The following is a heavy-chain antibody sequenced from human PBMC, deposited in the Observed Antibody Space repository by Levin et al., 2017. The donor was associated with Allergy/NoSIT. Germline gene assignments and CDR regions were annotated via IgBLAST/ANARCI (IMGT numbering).Heavy chain of an antibody. CDR1: GFTFSSYG. CDR2: IWYDGSNK. D-gene: IGHD6-13*01. CDR3: ARDGSSWYGDFDY. J-gene: IGHJ4*02. Sequence: PGGSLRLSCAASGFTFSSYGMHWVRQAPGKGLEWVAVIWYDGSNKYYADSVKGRFTISRDNSKNTLYLQMNSLRAEDTAVYYCARDGSSWYGDFDYWGQGTLVTVSS. V-gene: IGHV3-33*01.